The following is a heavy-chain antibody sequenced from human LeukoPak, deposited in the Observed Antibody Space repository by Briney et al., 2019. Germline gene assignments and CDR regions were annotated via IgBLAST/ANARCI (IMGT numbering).Heavy chain of an antibody. CDR2: IYYSGST. J-gene: IGHJ4*02. CDR3: ARGSPLDYYDY. CDR1: GGSISSSSYY. Sequence: PSETLSLTCTVSGGSISSSSYYWGWIRQPPGKGLEWIGSIYYSGSTYYNPSLKSRVTMSVDTSKNQFSLRLSSVTAADTAVYYCARGSPLDYYDYWGQGTLVTVSS. V-gene: IGHV4-39*01.